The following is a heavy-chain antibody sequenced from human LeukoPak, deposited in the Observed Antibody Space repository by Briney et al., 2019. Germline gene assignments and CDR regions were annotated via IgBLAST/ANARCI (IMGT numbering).Heavy chain of an antibody. CDR2: IDWDDDK. Sequence: TLSLTCTVSGGSISSYYWSWVRQPPGKALEWLALIDWDDDKYYSTSLKTRLTISKDTSKNQVVLTMTNMDPVDTATYYCARIVHSGGWFDPWGQGTLVTVSS. D-gene: IGHD1-14*01. CDR3: ARIVHSGGWFDP. V-gene: IGHV2-70*18. CDR1: GGSISSYY. J-gene: IGHJ5*02.